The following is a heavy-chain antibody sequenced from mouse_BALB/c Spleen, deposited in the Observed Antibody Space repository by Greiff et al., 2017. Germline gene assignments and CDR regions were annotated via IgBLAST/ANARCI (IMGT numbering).Heavy chain of an antibody. V-gene: IGHV5-9-3*01. CDR2: ISSGGSYT. Sequence: DVKLVESGGGLVKPGGSLKLSCAASGFTFSSYAMSWVRQTPEKRLEWVATISSGGSYTYYPDSVKGRFTISRDNAKNTLYLQMSSLRSEDTAMYYCAREATGYYFDYWGQGTTLTVSS. J-gene: IGHJ2*01. CDR1: GFTFSSYA. CDR3: AREATGYYFDY.